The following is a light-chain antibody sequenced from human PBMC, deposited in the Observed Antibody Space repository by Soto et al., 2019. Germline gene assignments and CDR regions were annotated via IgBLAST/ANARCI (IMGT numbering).Light chain of an antibody. V-gene: IGKV3-15*01. CDR1: QSVSSN. Sequence: EIVMTQSPATLSVSPGERATLSCRASQSVSSNLAWYQQKPGQAPRLLIYGASNMATGIPARFSGSGSGTEFTLTISSLQSEDFAVYYCQQYNNWPPNWTFGQGTKVEIK. CDR2: GAS. CDR3: QQYNNWPPNWT. J-gene: IGKJ1*01.